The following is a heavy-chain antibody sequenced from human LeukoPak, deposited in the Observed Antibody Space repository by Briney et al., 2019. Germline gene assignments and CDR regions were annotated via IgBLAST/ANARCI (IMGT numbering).Heavy chain of an antibody. CDR3: VRQVHAHTSGWF. V-gene: IGHV3-48*04. D-gene: IGHD6-19*01. CDR2: IRSSSEII. J-gene: IGHJ4*02. CDR1: GFIFSEYA. Sequence: PGGSLRLSCAGSGFIFSEYAMNWVRQAPGEGLESVSYIRSSSEIIYYADSVKGRFTISRDNAKNVLYLQMSSLRVEDTAVYYCVRQVHAHTSGWFWGRGILVTVSS.